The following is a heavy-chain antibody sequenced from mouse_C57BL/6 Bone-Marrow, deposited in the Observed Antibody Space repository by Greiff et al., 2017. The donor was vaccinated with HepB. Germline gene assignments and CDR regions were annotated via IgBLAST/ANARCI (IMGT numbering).Heavy chain of an antibody. CDR1: GFSLTSYG. D-gene: IGHD2-4*01. CDR3: ARQTIYYDYDVAMDY. V-gene: IGHV2-6-1*01. J-gene: IGHJ4*01. CDR2: IWSDGST. Sequence: VQRVESGPGLVAPSQSLSITCTVSGFSLTSYGVHWVRQPPGKGLEWLVVIWSDGSTTYNSALKSRLSISKYNSKSQVFLKMNSLQTDDTAMYYCARQTIYYDYDVAMDYWGQGTSVTVSS.